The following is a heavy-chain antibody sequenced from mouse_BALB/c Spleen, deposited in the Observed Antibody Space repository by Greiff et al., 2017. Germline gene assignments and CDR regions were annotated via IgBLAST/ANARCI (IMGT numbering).Heavy chain of an antibody. CDR3: TGDYDVRGYYFDY. D-gene: IGHD2-4*01. Sequence: VQLQQSGAELVRPGASVTLSCKASGYTFTDYEMHWVKQTPVHGLEWIGAIDPETGGTAYNQKFKGKATLTADKSSSTAYMELRSLTSEDSAVYYCTGDYDVRGYYFDYWGQGTTLTVSS. CDR2: IDPETGGT. CDR1: GYTFTDYE. V-gene: IGHV1-15*01. J-gene: IGHJ2*01.